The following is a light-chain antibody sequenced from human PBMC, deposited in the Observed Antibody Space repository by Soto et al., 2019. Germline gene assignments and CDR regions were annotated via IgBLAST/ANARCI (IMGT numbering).Light chain of an antibody. CDR3: QQYENLPT. CDR2: DAS. Sequence: HSSLSSSVGNIVTIPCRASQGLDTSLAWYQQKPGRAPKLLIYDASNLEAGVPSRFRGSGSGTDFTFTISRLQPEDIATYYCQQYENLPTFGQGTRLEIK. V-gene: IGKV1-33*01. J-gene: IGKJ5*01. CDR1: QGLDTS.